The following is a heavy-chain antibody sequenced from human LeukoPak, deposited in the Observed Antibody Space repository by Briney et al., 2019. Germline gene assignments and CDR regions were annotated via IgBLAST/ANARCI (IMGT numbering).Heavy chain of an antibody. CDR3: ARFVTMTPASWYFDY. V-gene: IGHV4-39*07. D-gene: IGHD3-22*01. J-gene: IGHJ4*02. CDR1: GGSISSSSYY. Sequence: SETLSLTCTVSGGSISSSSYYWDWIRQPPGKGLEWIGEINHSGSTNYNPSLKSRVTISVDTSKNQFSLKLSSVTAADTAVYYCARFVTMTPASWYFDYWGQGTLVTVSS. CDR2: INHSGST.